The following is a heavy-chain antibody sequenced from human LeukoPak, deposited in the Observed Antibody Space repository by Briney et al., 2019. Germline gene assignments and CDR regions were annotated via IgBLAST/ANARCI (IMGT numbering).Heavy chain of an antibody. CDR2: ISYDGSNK. D-gene: IGHD4-17*01. J-gene: IGHJ5*02. V-gene: IGHV3-30*04. CDR1: GFTFSSYA. CDR3: ARDDYGDYSTSWFDP. Sequence: GGSLRLSCAASGFTFSSYAMHWVRQAPGKGLEWVAVISYDGSNKYYADSVKGRFTISRDNSKNTLYLQMNSPRAEDTAVYYCARDDYGDYSTSWFDPWGQGTLVTVSS.